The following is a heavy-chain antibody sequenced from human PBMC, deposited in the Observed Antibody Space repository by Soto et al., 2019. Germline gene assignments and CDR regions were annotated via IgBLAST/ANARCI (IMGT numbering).Heavy chain of an antibody. CDR3: ARLPSGTYYYYYGMDV. CDR1: GGSISSDY. D-gene: IGHD1-26*01. Sequence: SETLSLTCTVSGGSISSDYWSWIRQPPGMGLEWIGYIYYSGSTNYNPSLKSRVTISVDTSKKQFSLKLSSVTAADTAVYYCARLPSGTYYYYYGMDVWGQGTTVTVSS. V-gene: IGHV4-59*08. J-gene: IGHJ6*02. CDR2: IYYSGST.